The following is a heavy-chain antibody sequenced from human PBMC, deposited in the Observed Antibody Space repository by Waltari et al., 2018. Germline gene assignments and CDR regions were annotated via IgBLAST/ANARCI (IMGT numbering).Heavy chain of an antibody. Sequence: QVQLQESGPGLVKPSQTLSLTCTFSGCSISSGGYYWSWIRQHPGKGLEWIGYIYYSGSTYYNPSLKSRVTISVDTSKNQFSLKLSSVTAADTAVYYCARANYDILTGYYTPWGQGTLVTVSS. CDR3: ARANYDILTGYYTP. D-gene: IGHD3-9*01. J-gene: IGHJ5*02. CDR2: IYYSGST. V-gene: IGHV4-31*03. CDR1: GCSISSGGYY.